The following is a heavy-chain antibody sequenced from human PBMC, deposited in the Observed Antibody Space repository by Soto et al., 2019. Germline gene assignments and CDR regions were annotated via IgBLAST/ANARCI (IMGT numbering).Heavy chain of an antibody. Sequence: QVQLQQWGAGLLKPSETLSLTCAVYGGSFSGYYWSWIRQPPGKGLEWIGEINHSGSTNYNTSLKSRVTISVDTSKNQFSLKLSSVTAADTAVYYCARALGPNYYGSGRPEYYYYYYYMDVWGKGTTVTVSS. CDR1: GGSFSGYY. CDR2: INHSGST. J-gene: IGHJ6*03. CDR3: ARALGPNYYGSGRPEYYYYYYYMDV. V-gene: IGHV4-34*01. D-gene: IGHD3-10*01.